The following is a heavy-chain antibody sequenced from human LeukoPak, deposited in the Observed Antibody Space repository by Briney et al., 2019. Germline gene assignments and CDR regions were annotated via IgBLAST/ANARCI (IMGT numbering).Heavy chain of an antibody. CDR3: AKDSPSRTATTEVPVDY. J-gene: IGHJ4*02. CDR2: ISSRSGYI. V-gene: IGHV3-21*01. CDR1: GFTFSDYT. D-gene: IGHD5-24*01. Sequence: GGSLRLSCAASGFTFSDYTMNWVRQAPGKGLEWVSSISSRSGYIYFANSVRCRFTIYRDNAKNSLYLQMNSLRAEDTTVYYCAKDSPSRTATTEVPVDYWGQGTLVTVSS.